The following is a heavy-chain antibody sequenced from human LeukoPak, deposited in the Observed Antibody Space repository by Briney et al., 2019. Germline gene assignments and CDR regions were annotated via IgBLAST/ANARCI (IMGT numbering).Heavy chain of an antibody. D-gene: IGHD3-10*01. J-gene: IGHJ4*02. CDR3: ARASGPFDY. V-gene: IGHV3-33*01. Sequence: GGSLRLSCAASGFTFSVYGMHWVRQAPGKGLEWVGVIWNDGSNKYYADSVKGRFTISRDNSKNTLYLQMNSLRAEDAAVYSCARASGPFDYWGQGTLVTVSS. CDR1: GFTFSVYG. CDR2: IWNDGSNK.